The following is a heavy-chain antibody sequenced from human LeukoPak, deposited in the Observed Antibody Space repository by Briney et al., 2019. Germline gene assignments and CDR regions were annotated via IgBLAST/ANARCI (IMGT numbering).Heavy chain of an antibody. J-gene: IGHJ4*02. CDR3: ARFIAARRFDY. D-gene: IGHD6-6*01. Sequence: PSETLSLTCAVYGGSFSGYYWSWIRQPSGKGLEWIGEINHSGSTNYNPSLKSRVTISVDTSKNQFSLKLSSVTAADTAVYYCARFIAARRFDYWGQGTLVTVSS. CDR1: GGSFSGYY. CDR2: INHSGST. V-gene: IGHV4-34*01.